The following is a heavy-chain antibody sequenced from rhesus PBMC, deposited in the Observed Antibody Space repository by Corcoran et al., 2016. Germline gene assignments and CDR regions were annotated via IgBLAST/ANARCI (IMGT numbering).Heavy chain of an antibody. V-gene: IGHV2-1*01. CDR2: IYWNDDK. D-gene: IGHD6-13*01. Sequence: QVTLKESGPALVKPTQTLTLTYTFSGFSLSTSGMGVGWIRQPSRKTLEWRAHIYWNDDKNDGTSLKNRLTTSKDTAKQQVVLTMTDRDPVDTATYYCARKRRYSSSCCGLDSWGQGVVVTVSS. CDR3: ARKRRYSSSCCGLDS. J-gene: IGHJ6*01. CDR1: GFSLSTSGMG.